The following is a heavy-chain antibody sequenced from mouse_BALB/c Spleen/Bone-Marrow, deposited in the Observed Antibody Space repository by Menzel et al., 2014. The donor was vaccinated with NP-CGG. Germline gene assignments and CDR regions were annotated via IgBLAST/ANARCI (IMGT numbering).Heavy chain of an antibody. V-gene: IGHV3-6*02. CDR2: ISFDGTD. Sequence: EVKLVESGPGLVKPSQSLSLTCSVTGYSITSGFYWNWIRQFPVNKLEWMGYISFDGTDNYNPSLKNRISITRDTSKNQFFLRLNSVTTEDTATYYCERGDYGSNYDDNWGQGTTLTVSS. D-gene: IGHD1-1*01. CDR1: GYSITSGFY. J-gene: IGHJ2*01. CDR3: ERGDYGSNYDDN.